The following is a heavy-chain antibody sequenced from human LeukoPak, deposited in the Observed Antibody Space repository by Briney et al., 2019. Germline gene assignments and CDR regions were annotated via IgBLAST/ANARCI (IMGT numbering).Heavy chain of an antibody. CDR1: GFTFSSYS. D-gene: IGHD3-10*01. CDR2: ISSSSTTI. Sequence: PGGSLRLSCAAAGFTFSSYSMNWVRQAPGKGLEWVSYISSSSTTIYYADSVKGRFTISRDNAKNSLYLQMNSLRDEDTAVYYCARVSAYRYGSGSYYYFDNWGQGTLVAVSS. CDR3: ARVSAYRYGSGSYYYFDN. V-gene: IGHV3-48*02. J-gene: IGHJ4*02.